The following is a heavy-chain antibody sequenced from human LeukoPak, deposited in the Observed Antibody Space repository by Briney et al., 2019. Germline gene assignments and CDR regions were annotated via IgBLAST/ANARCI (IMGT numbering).Heavy chain of an antibody. CDR1: GVSVSSNSAA. V-gene: IGHV6-1*01. J-gene: IGHJ5*02. CDR3: ARSECRQQLGWFDP. CDR2: RDYRSKWYD. D-gene: IGHD6-13*01. Sequence: PSQTLSLTCAISGVSVSSNSAAWNCITASPSRGLESLGRRDYRSKWYDDYAVSVKSRITITPDTFKNQLSLQLNSVTPEDTAMYYCARSECRQQLGWFDPWGQGTLVTGSS.